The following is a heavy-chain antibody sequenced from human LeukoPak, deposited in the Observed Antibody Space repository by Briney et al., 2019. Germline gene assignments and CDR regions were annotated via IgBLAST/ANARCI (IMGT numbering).Heavy chain of an antibody. CDR3: ARHAGGYSYET. J-gene: IGHJ4*02. D-gene: IGHD5-18*01. Sequence: SETLSLTCAVDGGSFRGYYWSWIRQSPGKGLEWIGYIYYGGSTNYNPSLKSRVTILIDTSKNQFSLRLSSVTAADTAVYYCARHAGGYSYETWGQGTLVTVSS. CDR1: GGSFRGYY. CDR2: IYYGGST. V-gene: IGHV4-59*08.